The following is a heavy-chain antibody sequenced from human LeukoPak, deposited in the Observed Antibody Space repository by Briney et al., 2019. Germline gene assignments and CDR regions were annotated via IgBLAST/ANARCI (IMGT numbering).Heavy chain of an antibody. D-gene: IGHD2-21*02. CDR1: GGTFSSYT. V-gene: IGHV1-69*02. CDR2: IIPILGIA. Sequence: SVKVSCKASGGTFSSYTISWVRQAPGQGLEWMGRIIPILGIANYAQKFQGRVTITADKSTSTAYMELSSLRSEDTAVYYCARMSDSGGDCPIDYWGQGTLVTVSS. J-gene: IGHJ4*02. CDR3: ARMSDSGGDCPIDY.